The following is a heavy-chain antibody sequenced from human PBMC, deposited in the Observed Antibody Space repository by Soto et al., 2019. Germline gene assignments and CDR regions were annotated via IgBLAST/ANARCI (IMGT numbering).Heavy chain of an antibody. CDR3: ARDLKSEHYDILTGYHRAPGAYFDY. Sequence: SVKVSCKASGGTFSSYAISWVRQAPGQGLEWMGGIIPIFGTANYAQKFQGRVTITADESTSTAYMELSSLRSEDTAVYYCARDLKSEHYDILTGYHRAPGAYFDYCGQGTLVTVSS. CDR2: IIPIFGTA. J-gene: IGHJ4*02. V-gene: IGHV1-69*13. CDR1: GGTFSSYA. D-gene: IGHD3-9*01.